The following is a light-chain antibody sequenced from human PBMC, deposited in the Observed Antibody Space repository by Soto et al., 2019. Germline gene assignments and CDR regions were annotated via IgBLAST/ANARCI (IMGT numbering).Light chain of an antibody. J-gene: IGKJ4*01. CDR3: QQTKSYPLA. Sequence: DIELTQSPSSLSASVGDRVTIACRSSQNINIYLNWYQQKPGNAPKLLIFESSSLQTGVPSRFSGGGFGTDFTLTISSLQPDDFATYYCQQTKSYPLAFGGGTKVEIK. V-gene: IGKV1-39*01. CDR1: QNINIY. CDR2: ESS.